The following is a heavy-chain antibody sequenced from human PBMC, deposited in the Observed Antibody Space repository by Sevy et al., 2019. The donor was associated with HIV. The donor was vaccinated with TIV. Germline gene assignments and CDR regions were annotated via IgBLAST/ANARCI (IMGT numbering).Heavy chain of an antibody. Sequence: ASVKVSCKASGGTFSSSAITWVRQAPGQGLEWMGGIIHIFGTTNYAQHFQGRVTITADESTSTAYMELSSLRSEDTALYYCARPSDTSALFKWAFDVWGPGTMVTVSS. CDR3: ARPSDTSALFKWAFDV. CDR1: GGTFSSSA. V-gene: IGHV1-69*13. J-gene: IGHJ3*01. CDR2: IIHIFGTT. D-gene: IGHD3-22*01.